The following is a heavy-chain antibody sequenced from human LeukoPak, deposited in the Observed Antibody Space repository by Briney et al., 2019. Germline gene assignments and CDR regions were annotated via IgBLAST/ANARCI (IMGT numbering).Heavy chain of an antibody. Sequence: ASVKVSCKASGYTFTDYYMHWVRQAPGQGLEWMGWINPKSDGTNYAQKFQGRVTMTRDTSISTAYMELSRLRSDDTAVYYCARGPPDLYGMDVWGQGTTVTVPS. D-gene: IGHD1-14*01. V-gene: IGHV1-2*02. CDR2: INPKSDGT. CDR1: GYTFTDYY. CDR3: ARGPPDLYGMDV. J-gene: IGHJ6*02.